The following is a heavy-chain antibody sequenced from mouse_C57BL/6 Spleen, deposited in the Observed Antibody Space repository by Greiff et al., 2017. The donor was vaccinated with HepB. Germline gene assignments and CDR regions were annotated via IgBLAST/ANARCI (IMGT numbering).Heavy chain of an antibody. Sequence: EVQLQQSGPELVKPGASVKISCKASGYSFTGYYMNWVKQSPEKSLEWIGEINPSTGGTTYNQKFKAKATLTVDKSSSTAYMQLKSLTSEDSAVYYCARPKTPYGNWFAYWGQGTLVTVSA. D-gene: IGHD2-1*01. V-gene: IGHV1-42*01. CDR2: INPSTGGT. CDR1: GYSFTGYY. J-gene: IGHJ3*01. CDR3: ARPKTPYGNWFAY.